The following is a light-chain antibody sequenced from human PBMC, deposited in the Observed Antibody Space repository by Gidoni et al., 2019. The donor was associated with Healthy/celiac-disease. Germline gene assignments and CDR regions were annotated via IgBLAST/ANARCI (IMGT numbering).Light chain of an antibody. CDR1: QSVSSY. Sequence: EILLTQSPATLSFSPGERATLPCRASQSVSSYLAWYQQKPGQAPRLLIYDASNRATGIPARFSGSGSGTDFTLTISSLEPEDFAVYYCQQRSNWPPLTFGGGTKVEIK. CDR3: QQRSNWPPLT. CDR2: DAS. V-gene: IGKV3-11*01. J-gene: IGKJ4*01.